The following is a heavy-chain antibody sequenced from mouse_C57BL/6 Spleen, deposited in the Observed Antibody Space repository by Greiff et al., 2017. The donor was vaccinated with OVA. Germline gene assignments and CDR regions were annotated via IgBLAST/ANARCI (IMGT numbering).Heavy chain of an antibody. Sequence: EVKLMESGGGLVQPGGSLKLSCAASGFTFSDYYMYWVRQTPEKRLEWVAYISNGGGSTYYPDTVKGRFTISRDNAKNTLYLQMSRLKSEDTAMYYCARGHSYYYGSSYGYWYFDVWGTGTTVTVSS. CDR2: ISNGGGST. CDR1: GFTFSDYY. D-gene: IGHD1-1*01. V-gene: IGHV5-12*01. CDR3: ARGHSYYYGSSYGYWYFDV. J-gene: IGHJ1*03.